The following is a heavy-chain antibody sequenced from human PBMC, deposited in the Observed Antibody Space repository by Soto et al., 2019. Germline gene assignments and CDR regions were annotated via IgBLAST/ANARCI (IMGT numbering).Heavy chain of an antibody. CDR3: ARDKGGITFGGVIVIRDDDAFDI. Sequence: PSETLSLTCTVSGGSISSYYWSWIRQPPGKGLEWIGYIYYSGSTNYNPSLKSRVTISVDTSKNQFSLKLSSVTAADTAVYYCARDKGGITFGGVIVIRDDDAFDIWGKGTMVTVS. CDR2: IYYSGST. CDR1: GGSISSYY. D-gene: IGHD3-16*02. V-gene: IGHV4-59*01. J-gene: IGHJ3*02.